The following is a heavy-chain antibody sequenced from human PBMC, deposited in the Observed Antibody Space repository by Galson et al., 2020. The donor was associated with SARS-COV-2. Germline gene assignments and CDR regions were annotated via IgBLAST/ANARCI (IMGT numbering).Heavy chain of an antibody. V-gene: IGHV4-59*08. D-gene: IGHD3-22*01. CDR1: GDSITTSH. Sequence: SETLSLTCTVSGDSITTSHWSWFRQAPGKGLQWIGSISGIGNINYNPSLNSRVAMSVDTSNNQFSLTLSFVSAADTAVYYCARHGGASYHDSSGYVFDFWGQGTLVTVSS. J-gene: IGHJ4*02. CDR3: ARHGGASYHDSSGYVFDF. CDR2: ISGIGNI.